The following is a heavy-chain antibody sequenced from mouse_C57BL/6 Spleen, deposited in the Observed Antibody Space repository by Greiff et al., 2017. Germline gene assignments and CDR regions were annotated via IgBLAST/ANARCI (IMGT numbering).Heavy chain of an antibody. D-gene: IGHD2-4*01. V-gene: IGHV2-2*01. Sequence: VQLQQSGPGLVQPSQSLSITCTVSGFSLTSYGVHWVRQSPGKGLEWLGVIWSGGSTDYNAAFISRLSISKDNSKSQVFFKMNSLQADDTAIYYCARYDYDAVWYFDVWGTGTTVTVSS. J-gene: IGHJ1*03. CDR1: GFSLTSYG. CDR3: ARYDYDAVWYFDV. CDR2: IWSGGST.